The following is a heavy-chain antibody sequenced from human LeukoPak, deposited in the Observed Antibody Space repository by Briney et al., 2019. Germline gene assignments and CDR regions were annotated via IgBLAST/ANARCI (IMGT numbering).Heavy chain of an antibody. D-gene: IGHD1-1*01. V-gene: IGHV1-18*01. J-gene: IGHJ6*03. Sequence: ASVKVSCKTSGYTFANYGISWVRQAPGQGLEWMGWINTNNGNTNYAQILQGRVTMTTDASTSTAYMELRSLRSDDTAVYYCASNLQDYYYMDVWGKGTTVTVSS. CDR2: INTNNGNT. CDR1: GYTFANYG. CDR3: ASNLQDYYYMDV.